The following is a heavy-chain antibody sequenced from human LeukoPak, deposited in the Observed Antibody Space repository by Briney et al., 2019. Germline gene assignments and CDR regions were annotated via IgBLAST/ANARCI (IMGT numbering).Heavy chain of an antibody. CDR1: GCIFTDYY. J-gene: IGHJ4*02. CDR2: VNSKSGET. CDR3: ARAHRFYDSSGYYSYYFDY. V-gene: IGHV1-2*06. D-gene: IGHD3-22*01. Sequence: ASVKVSCKATGCIFTDYYIHWVRQAPGQGLEWVGRVNSKSGETNYAQKFQGSVTMTSDTSISTIYMELSGLTSDDTAVYYCARAHRFYDSSGYYSYYFDYWGQGALVTVSS.